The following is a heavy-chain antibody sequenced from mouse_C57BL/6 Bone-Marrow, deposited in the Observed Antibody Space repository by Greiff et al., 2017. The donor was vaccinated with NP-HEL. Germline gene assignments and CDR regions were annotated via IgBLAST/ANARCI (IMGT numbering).Heavy chain of an antibody. CDR3: AYCGVASFAF. J-gene: IGHJ3*01. CDR2: ISSGGSYT. V-gene: IGHV5-6*01. Sequence: DVQLVEPGGDLVKPGGSLKLSCEASGFTFSSYGMSWVRQTPDKRLEWVATISSGGSYTYYTDSVKGRFTISTDNAKNTLYMQMSSLKSEDAAMYSCAYCGVASFAFWGRGTVVPVSA. CDR1: GFTFSSYG.